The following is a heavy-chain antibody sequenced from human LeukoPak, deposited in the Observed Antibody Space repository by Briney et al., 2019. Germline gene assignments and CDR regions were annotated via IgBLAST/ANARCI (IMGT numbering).Heavy chain of an antibody. D-gene: IGHD3-3*01. CDR2: IYYSGST. J-gene: IGHJ6*03. V-gene: IGHV4-59*08. CDR1: GGSISSYY. Sequence: SETLSLTCTVSGGSISSYYWSWIRQPPGKGLEWIGYIYYSGSTNYNPSLKSRVTISVDTSKNQFSLKLSSVTAADTAAYYCARLKGLLDFWSGTPPYMDVWGKGTTVTVSS. CDR3: ARLKGLLDFWSGTPPYMDV.